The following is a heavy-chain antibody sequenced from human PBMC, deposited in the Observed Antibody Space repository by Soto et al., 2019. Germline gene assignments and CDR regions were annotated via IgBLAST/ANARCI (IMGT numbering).Heavy chain of an antibody. J-gene: IGHJ6*02. D-gene: IGHD5-18*01. CDR3: ARERVGGYSYGYVGGYGMDG. CDR1: GYTFTGYY. Sequence: ASVKVSFKASGYTFTGYYMHWVRQAPGQGLEWMGWINPNSGGTNYAQKFQGWVTMTRDTSISTAYMELSRLRSDDTAVYYCARERVGGYSYGYVGGYGMDGWGQRTTVTVSS. CDR2: INPNSGGT. V-gene: IGHV1-2*04.